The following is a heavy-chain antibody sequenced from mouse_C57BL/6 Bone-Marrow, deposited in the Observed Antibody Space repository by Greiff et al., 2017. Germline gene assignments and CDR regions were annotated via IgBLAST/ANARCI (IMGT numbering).Heavy chain of an antibody. CDR1: GYSFTGYY. CDR2: INPSTGGT. CDR3: ARFWDYFDY. J-gene: IGHJ2*01. V-gene: IGHV1-42*01. Sequence: EVKLVESGPELVKPGASVKISCKASGYSFTGYYMNWVKQSPEKSLEWIGEINPSTGGTTYNQKFKAKATLTVDKSSSTAYMQLKSLTSEDAAVYYCARFWDYFDYWGQGTTLTVSS. D-gene: IGHD4-1*01.